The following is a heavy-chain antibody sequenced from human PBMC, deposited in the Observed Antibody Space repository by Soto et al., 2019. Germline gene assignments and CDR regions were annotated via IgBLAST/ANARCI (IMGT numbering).Heavy chain of an antibody. D-gene: IGHD4-17*01. V-gene: IGHV3-7*01. CDR3: ARGDDYGDYGCFDP. CDR2: IKQDGSEK. J-gene: IGHJ5*02. Sequence: EVQLVESGGGLVQPGGSLRLSCAASGFTFSSYWMSWVRQAPGKGLEWVANIKQDGSEKYYVDSVKGRFTISRDNAKNSLYLQMNSLRAEDTAVYYCARGDDYGDYGCFDPWGQGTLVTVSS. CDR1: GFTFSSYW.